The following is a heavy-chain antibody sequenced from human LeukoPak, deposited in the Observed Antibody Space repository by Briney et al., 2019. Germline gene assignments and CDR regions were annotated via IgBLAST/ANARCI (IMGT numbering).Heavy chain of an antibody. CDR2: IKSKSVGKTI. D-gene: IGHD7-27*01. V-gene: IGHV3-15*01. CDR3: SPWGPYSPXXXXXFDY. Sequence: GGSLRLSCAASGFTFSNAWMSWVRQAPGKGLDWVGRIKSKSVGKTIDYAEAVKDRFTISRDDSKNTLNLQMNSLTTEDTAGYYCSPWGPYSPXXXXXFDYXGQGTLVXVSS. CDR1: GFTFSNAW. J-gene: IGHJ4*02.